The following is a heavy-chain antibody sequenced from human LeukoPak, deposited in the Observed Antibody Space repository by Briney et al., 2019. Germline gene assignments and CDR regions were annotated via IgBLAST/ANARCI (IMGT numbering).Heavy chain of an antibody. D-gene: IGHD3-10*01. CDR3: ARVSPGSLWFDP. V-gene: IGHV1-69*13. Sequence: SVKVSCKASGGTFSSYAISWVRQAPGQGLEWMGGIIPIFGTANYAQKFQGRVTVTADESTSTAYMELSSLRSEDTAVYYCARVSPGSLWFDPWGQGTLVTVSS. J-gene: IGHJ5*02. CDR2: IIPIFGTA. CDR1: GGTFSSYA.